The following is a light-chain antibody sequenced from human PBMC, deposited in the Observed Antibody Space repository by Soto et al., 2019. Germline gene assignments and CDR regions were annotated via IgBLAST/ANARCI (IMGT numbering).Light chain of an antibody. V-gene: IGKV1-5*01. J-gene: IGKJ1*01. Sequence: DIQMTQSPSTLSASVGDRVTITCRASQSISSWLAWYKQKPGKAPKLLIYDASSLESGVPSRFSGSGSGTEFTLTISSMQPDDFATYYCQQYNSYSGTFGQGTKVDSK. CDR1: QSISSW. CDR3: QQYNSYSGT. CDR2: DAS.